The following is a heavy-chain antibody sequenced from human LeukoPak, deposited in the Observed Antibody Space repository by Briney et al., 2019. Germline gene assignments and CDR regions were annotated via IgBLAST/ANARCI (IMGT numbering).Heavy chain of an antibody. CDR3: ARQGFPHYYESSGYEDY. CDR2: IYYSGST. V-gene: IGHV4-39*01. J-gene: IGHJ4*02. D-gene: IGHD3-22*01. CDR1: GGPISSSSYY. Sequence: WEPLPLPCTVSGGPISSSSYYWGWIRQPRGKGVEGIGSIYYSGSTYHNPSLKSRITISVDTSKNQFSLKLSSVTAADTAVYYCARQGFPHYYESSGYEDYWGQGTLVTVSS.